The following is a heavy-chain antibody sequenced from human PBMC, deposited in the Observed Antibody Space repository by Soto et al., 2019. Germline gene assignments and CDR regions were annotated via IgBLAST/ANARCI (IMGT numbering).Heavy chain of an antibody. Sequence: QLQLQESGPGLVKPSETLSLTCTVSGGSISSSSYYWGWIRQPPGKGLEWIGSIYYSGSTYYNPSLKSRVTISVDTSKNQFSLKLSSVTAADTAVYYCAKFRSYSGYKNLPYYYYGMDVWGQGTTVTVSS. D-gene: IGHD5-12*01. CDR3: AKFRSYSGYKNLPYYYYGMDV. J-gene: IGHJ6*02. V-gene: IGHV4-39*01. CDR2: IYYSGST. CDR1: GGSISSSSYY.